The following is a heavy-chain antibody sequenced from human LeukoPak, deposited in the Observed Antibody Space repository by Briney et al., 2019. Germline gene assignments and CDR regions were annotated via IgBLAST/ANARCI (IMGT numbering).Heavy chain of an antibody. CDR2: IYSSGST. D-gene: IGHD6-13*01. V-gene: IGHV3-53*01. CDR1: GFTFDDNG. CDR3: ASRIATAGSVDY. Sequence: PGGSLRLSCAASGFTFDDNGMSWVRQAPGKGLEWVSVIYSSGSTYYADSVKGRFTISRDNSKNTLHLQMNTLRAEDTAVYYCASRIATAGSVDYWGQGTLVTVSS. J-gene: IGHJ4*02.